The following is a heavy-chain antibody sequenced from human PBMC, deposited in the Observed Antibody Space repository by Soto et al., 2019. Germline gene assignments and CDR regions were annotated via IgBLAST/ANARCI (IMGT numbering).Heavy chain of an antibody. J-gene: IGHJ6*03. Sequence: PGGSLRLSCAASGFTFSSYTMTWVRQAPGKGLEWVSAVTGSGDKTSYADSVKGRFTILRDNSKNTLYLQMNSLRAEDTALYYCAKGGGSPYYMDVWGEGTTVTVSS. CDR2: VTGSGDKT. CDR3: AKGGGSPYYMDV. D-gene: IGHD3-10*01. CDR1: GFTFSSYT. V-gene: IGHV3-23*01.